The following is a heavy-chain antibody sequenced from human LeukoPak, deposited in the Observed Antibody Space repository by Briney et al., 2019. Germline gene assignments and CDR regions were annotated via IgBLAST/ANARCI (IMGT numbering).Heavy chain of an antibody. J-gene: IGHJ5*02. D-gene: IGHD3-9*01. Sequence: PSETLSLTCTVSGGSISSYYWSWIRQPPGKGLEWIGYIYYSGSTNYNPSLRSRVTISVDTSKNQFSLKLSSVTAADTAVYYCARFDGWFDPWGQGTLVTVSS. CDR1: GGSISSYY. CDR2: IYYSGST. V-gene: IGHV4-59*01. CDR3: ARFDGWFDP.